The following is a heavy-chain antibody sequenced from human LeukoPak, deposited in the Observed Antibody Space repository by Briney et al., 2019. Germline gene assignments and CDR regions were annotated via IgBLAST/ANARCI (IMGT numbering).Heavy chain of an antibody. CDR2: INHSGST. CDR3: ARGSRSASSSWYRY. D-gene: IGHD6-13*01. V-gene: IGHV4-34*01. Sequence: SETLSLTCAVYGGSFSGYYWSWIRQPPGKGLEWIGEINHSGSTNYNPSLKSRVTISVDTSKNQFSLKLSSVTAADTAVYYCARGSRSASSSWYRYWGQGTLVTVSS. CDR1: GGSFSGYY. J-gene: IGHJ4*02.